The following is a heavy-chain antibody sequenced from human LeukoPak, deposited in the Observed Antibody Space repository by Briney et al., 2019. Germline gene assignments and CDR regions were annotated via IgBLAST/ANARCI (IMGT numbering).Heavy chain of an antibody. Sequence: SQTLSLTCTVSGGSISSGSHYWSWIRQPPGKGLEWIGYTSYTGSTYYYPSLKSRLTISVDTSENQFSLKLTSVTAADTAVYYCARVPALNKSYYFDYWGQGTLVTVSS. CDR3: ARVPALNKSYYFDY. D-gene: IGHD2/OR15-2a*01. CDR2: TSYTGST. J-gene: IGHJ4*02. V-gene: IGHV4-31*03. CDR1: GGSISSGSHY.